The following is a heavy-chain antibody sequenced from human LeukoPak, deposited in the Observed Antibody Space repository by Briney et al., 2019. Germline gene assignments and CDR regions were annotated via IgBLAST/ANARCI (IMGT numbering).Heavy chain of an antibody. CDR1: GGSISSSSYY. Sequence: SETLSLTCTVSGGSISSSSYYWGWIRQPPGKGLEWIGSIYYSGSTYYNPSLKSRVTISVDTSKNQFSLKLSSVTAADTAVYYCARDLFEWGRWFDPWGQGTLVTVSS. CDR2: IYYSGST. CDR3: ARDLFEWGRWFDP. V-gene: IGHV4-39*07. J-gene: IGHJ5*02. D-gene: IGHD3-9*01.